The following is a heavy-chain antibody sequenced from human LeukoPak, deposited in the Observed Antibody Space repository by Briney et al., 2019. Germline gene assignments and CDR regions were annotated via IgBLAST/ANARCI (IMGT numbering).Heavy chain of an antibody. CDR3: VVVVPAAFDY. V-gene: IGHV3-30*02. CDR1: GFTFSSYA. Sequence: PGGSLRLSCAASGFTFSSYAMSWVRQAPGKGLGWVAFIRYDGSNKYYADSVKGRFTISRDNSKNTLYLQMNSLRAEDTAVYYCVVVVPAAFDYWGQGTLVTVSS. D-gene: IGHD2-2*01. J-gene: IGHJ4*02. CDR2: IRYDGSNK.